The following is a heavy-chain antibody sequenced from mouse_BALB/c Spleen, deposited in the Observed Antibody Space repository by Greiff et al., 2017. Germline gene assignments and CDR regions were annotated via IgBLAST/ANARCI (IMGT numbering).Heavy chain of an antibody. CDR2: ISNLAYSI. V-gene: IGHV5-15*02. J-gene: IGHJ3*01. D-gene: IGHD2-3*01. Sequence: EVKLMESGGGLVQPGGSRKLSCAASGFTFSDYGMAWVRQAPGKGPEWVAFISNLAYSIYYADTVTGRFTISRANAKNTLYLEMSSLRSEDTAMYYCARDHDNYDGYYGGFAYWGQGTLVTVSA. CDR3: ARDHDNYDGYYGGFAY. CDR1: GFTFSDYG.